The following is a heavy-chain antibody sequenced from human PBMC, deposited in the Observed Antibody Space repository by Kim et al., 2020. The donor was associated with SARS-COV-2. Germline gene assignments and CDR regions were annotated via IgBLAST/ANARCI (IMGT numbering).Heavy chain of an antibody. D-gene: IGHD2-2*01. Sequence: GGSLRLSCAASGFTVSSNYMSWVRQAPGKGLEWVSVIYSGGSTYYADSVKGRFTISRDNSKNTLHLQLNSLRADDTAAYYCSRGSEPYCSSTSCSYYNY. J-gene: IGHJ6*03. CDR3: SRGSEPYCSSTSCSYYNY. CDR2: IYSGGST. V-gene: IGHV3-66*01. CDR1: GFTVSSNY.